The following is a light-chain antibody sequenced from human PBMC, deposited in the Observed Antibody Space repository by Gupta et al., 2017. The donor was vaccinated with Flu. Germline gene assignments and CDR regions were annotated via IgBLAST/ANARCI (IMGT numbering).Light chain of an antibody. V-gene: IGLV1-47*02. Sequence: RGTISCSGSSSNVGSNYVHWYQPLPGAAPKDLIYTNNQRPSGVPDRFSGSKSGTSASLAISGLRSEDEADYDCTAWDDSLSRYVFGTGTKVT. CDR1: SSNVGSNY. J-gene: IGLJ1*01. CDR2: TNN. CDR3: TAWDDSLSRYV.